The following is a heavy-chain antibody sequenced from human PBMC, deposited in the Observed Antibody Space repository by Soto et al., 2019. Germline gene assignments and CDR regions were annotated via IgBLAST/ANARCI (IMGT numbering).Heavy chain of an antibody. Sequence: QVQLVQSGAEVKKPGSSVKVSCKASGGTFSSYAISWVRQAPGQWLAWMGGIIPIFGTANSAQKFQGRVRIPADESTRTAYMELSSLRSEDTAVYYCADDSYGYSFAPFYIWGQGTMVTVSS. CDR1: GGTFSSYA. D-gene: IGHD5-18*01. CDR3: ADDSYGYSFAPFYI. J-gene: IGHJ3*02. V-gene: IGHV1-69*01. CDR2: IIPIFGTA.